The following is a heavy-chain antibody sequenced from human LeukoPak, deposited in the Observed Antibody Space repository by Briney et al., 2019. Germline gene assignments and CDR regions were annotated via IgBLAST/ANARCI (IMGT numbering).Heavy chain of an antibody. V-gene: IGHV1-2*02. CDR1: GYTFTGYY. J-gene: IGHJ4*02. Sequence: ASVKVSCKASGYTFTGYYMHWVRQAPGQGLEWMGWINPNSGGTNYAQKFQGRATMTRDTSISTAYMELSRLRSDDTAVYYCARDPDIAVAGPTFDYWGQGTLVTVSS. D-gene: IGHD6-19*01. CDR2: INPNSGGT. CDR3: ARDPDIAVAGPTFDY.